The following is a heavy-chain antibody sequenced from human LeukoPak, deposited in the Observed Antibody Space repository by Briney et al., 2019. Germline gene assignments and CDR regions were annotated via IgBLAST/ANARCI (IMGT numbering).Heavy chain of an antibody. CDR2: ISYEASNK. D-gene: IGHD2-15*01. V-gene: IGHV3-30*07. Sequence: GGSLRLSCAASGFTFGNHAMHWVRQAPGMGLEWVAVISYEASNKYYADSVKGRFTISRDNSKNMLYLQMNIRRAEDTAVYYCARDYLVGCPDTICYPIDYRRQRTLVTVPP. J-gene: IGHJ4*02. CDR3: ARDYLVGCPDTICYPIDY. CDR1: GFTFGNHA.